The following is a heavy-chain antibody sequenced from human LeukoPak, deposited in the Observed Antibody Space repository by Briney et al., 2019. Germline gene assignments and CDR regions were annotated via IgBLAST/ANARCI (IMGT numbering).Heavy chain of an antibody. D-gene: IGHD6-6*01. CDR1: GGSISSYY. J-gene: IGHJ4*02. CDR3: ARLWDSSSSLDY. Sequence: SETLSLTCTVSGGSISSYYWTWIRQPPGKGLGLEWIVYIYYSGSTNYNPSLKSRITISINTSKNQVSLKLSSVTAADTAVYYCARLWDSSSSLDYWGQGTLVTVSS. CDR2: IYYSGST. V-gene: IGHV4-59*08.